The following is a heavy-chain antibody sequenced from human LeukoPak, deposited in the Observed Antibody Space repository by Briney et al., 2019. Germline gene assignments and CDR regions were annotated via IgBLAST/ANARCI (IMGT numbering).Heavy chain of an antibody. CDR3: ARDSGGTADY. CDR1: GGSITSYY. D-gene: IGHD3-10*01. Sequence: SETLSLTCTVSGGSITSYYWSWFRQPPGKGLELIGYINYSGGTNCDPSLKSRVTISMDTSKNQFSLKLSSVTAADTAVHYCARDSGGTADYWGQGTLVSVSS. CDR2: INYSGGT. V-gene: IGHV4-59*01. J-gene: IGHJ4*02.